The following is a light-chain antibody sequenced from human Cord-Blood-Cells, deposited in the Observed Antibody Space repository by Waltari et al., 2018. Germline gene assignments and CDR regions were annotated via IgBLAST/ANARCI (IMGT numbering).Light chain of an antibody. V-gene: IGLV2-14*01. CDR2: EVR. CDR1: SSDVGGYNY. CDR3: SSYTSSSTLYV. Sequence: SALTQPASVSGSPGQSIPISCPGPSSDVGGYNYVSWYQHHPGKATKLMIYEVRNRPSGVSNRFSGSKSGNTASLTSSGLQAEDEADYYCSSYTSSSTLYVFGTGTKVTVL. J-gene: IGLJ1*01.